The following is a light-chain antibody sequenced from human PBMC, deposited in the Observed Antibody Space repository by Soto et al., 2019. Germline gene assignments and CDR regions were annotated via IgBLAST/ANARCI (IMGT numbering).Light chain of an antibody. CDR1: QSVSSY. Sequence: EIGLGQSPATLSLSPGKRATLSCRASQSVSSYLAWYQQKPRPAPRLLIYDASNRATGIPARVSGSGPGTDFTLTIRGLEPEDFAVYCCQQRSNWPPITFGQGTGLEIK. J-gene: IGKJ5*01. CDR3: QQRSNWPPIT. CDR2: DAS. V-gene: IGKV3-11*01.